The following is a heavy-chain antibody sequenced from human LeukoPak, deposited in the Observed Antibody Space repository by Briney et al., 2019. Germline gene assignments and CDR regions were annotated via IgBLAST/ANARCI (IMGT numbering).Heavy chain of an antibody. CDR3: AKEVVAAAGTRFDY. V-gene: IGHV3-23*01. J-gene: IGHJ4*02. CDR2: ISGSGGRT. D-gene: IGHD6-13*01. CDR1: GFTFSIYA. Sequence: PGGSLRLSCAASGFTFSIYAMSWVRHAPGRGREWVSAISGSGGRTYYTDSVKGRFTISRDNSKNTLYLQMNSLRAEDTAVYYCAKEVVAAAGTRFDYWGQGTLVTVSS.